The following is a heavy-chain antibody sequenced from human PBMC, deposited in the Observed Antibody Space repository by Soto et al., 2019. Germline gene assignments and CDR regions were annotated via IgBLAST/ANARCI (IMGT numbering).Heavy chain of an antibody. D-gene: IGHD1-7*01. Sequence: TGGSLRLSCAASGFSFSVYPMNWVRQAPGKGLEWVSSISSSSSYIYYADSVRGRFTISRDNAKNSVYLQMDSLRVEDTAVYYCAKDRNYPRDQFHYWGQGTLVTVSS. CDR1: GFSFSVYP. V-gene: IGHV3-21*01. CDR2: ISSSSSYI. J-gene: IGHJ4*02. CDR3: AKDRNYPRDQFHY.